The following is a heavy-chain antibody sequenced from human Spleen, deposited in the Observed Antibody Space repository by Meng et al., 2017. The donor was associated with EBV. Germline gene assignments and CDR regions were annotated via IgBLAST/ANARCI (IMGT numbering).Heavy chain of an antibody. D-gene: IGHD3-10*01. CDR3: ARDLHGSGSRFDP. V-gene: IGHV4-39*07. Sequence: GPGRRKPSQALAATSTVLEGSVRSNSYYGVWIRQPPGKGPEWIGNVFYSGYTYYNPSLKSRVTISVDTSKNQFSLNLSSVTAADTAVYYCARDLHGSGSRFDPWGHGTLVTVSS. J-gene: IGHJ5*02. CDR2: VFYSGYT. CDR1: EGSVRSNSYY.